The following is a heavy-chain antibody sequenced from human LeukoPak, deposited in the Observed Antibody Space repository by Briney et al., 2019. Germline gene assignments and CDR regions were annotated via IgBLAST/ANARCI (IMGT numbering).Heavy chain of an antibody. CDR2: INHSGST. CDR3: ARGSLKKYYYDSSGYYYVHWFDP. V-gene: IGHV4-34*01. Sequence: SETLSLTCAVYGGSFSGYYWSWIRQPPGKGLEWIGEINHSGSTNYNPSLKSRVTISVDTSKNQFSLKLSSVTAADTAVYYCARGSLKKYYYDSSGYYYVHWFDPWGQGTLVTVSS. J-gene: IGHJ5*02. CDR1: GGSFSGYY. D-gene: IGHD3-22*01.